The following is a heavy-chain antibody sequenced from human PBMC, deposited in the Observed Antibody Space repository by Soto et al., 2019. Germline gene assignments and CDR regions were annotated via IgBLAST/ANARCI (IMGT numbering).Heavy chain of an antibody. CDR3: ARGLGGRMDA. D-gene: IGHD3-16*01. CDR2: IIPILGET. Sequence: QVQLVQSGAEVKKPGSSVRVSCKASGTIFSSYTISWVRQAPGQGLEWMGRIIPILGETNSAQKFQDRVTLTADKSTNTAYMELNSLRLADTAVYYCARGLGGRMDAWGQGTTVTVSS. J-gene: IGHJ6*02. CDR1: GTIFSSYT. V-gene: IGHV1-69*08.